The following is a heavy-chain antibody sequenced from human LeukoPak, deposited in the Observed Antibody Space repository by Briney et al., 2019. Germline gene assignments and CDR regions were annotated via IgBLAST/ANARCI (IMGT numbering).Heavy chain of an antibody. J-gene: IGHJ5*01. V-gene: IGHV3-7*01. D-gene: IGHD2-2*01. CDR2: IKQDGSEK. Sequence: GGSLRLSCAASGFTFSSSWMSWVRQAPGKGLEWVANIKQDGSEKYYVDSVKGRFTISRDNAKNSLYLQMNSLRAEDTAVYYCAKVGGDTGDSSSTYRWFDFWGQGTLVTVPS. CDR1: GFTFSSSW. CDR3: AKVGGDTGDSSSTYRWFDF.